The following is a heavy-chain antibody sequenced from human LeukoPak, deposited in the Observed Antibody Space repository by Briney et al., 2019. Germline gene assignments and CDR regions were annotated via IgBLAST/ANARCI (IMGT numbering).Heavy chain of an antibody. CDR3: ARDTPLFYHYYGIDV. J-gene: IGHJ6*02. V-gene: IGHV3-43*02. CDR1: GLNLDAYA. Sequence: GGSLRLSCAASGLNLDAYAMHWVRQAPGKGLECVCLISGDGTITYYADSVKGRFTISRDNSKNSLFLEMNSLRSEDTALYYCARDTPLFYHYYGIDVWGQGTAVTVSS. CDR2: ISGDGTIT.